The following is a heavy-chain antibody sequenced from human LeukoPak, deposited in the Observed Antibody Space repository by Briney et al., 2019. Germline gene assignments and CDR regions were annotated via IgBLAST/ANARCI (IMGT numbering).Heavy chain of an antibody. Sequence: WASVKVSCKASGYTFTSYGISWVRQAPGQGLEWMGWISAYNGNTNYAQKLQGRVTMTTDTSTSTDYMELRSLRSDDTAVYYCARDPYYYDSSGYDYWGQGTLVTVSS. CDR2: ISAYNGNT. D-gene: IGHD3-22*01. CDR1: GYTFTSYG. J-gene: IGHJ4*02. V-gene: IGHV1-18*01. CDR3: ARDPYYYDSSGYDY.